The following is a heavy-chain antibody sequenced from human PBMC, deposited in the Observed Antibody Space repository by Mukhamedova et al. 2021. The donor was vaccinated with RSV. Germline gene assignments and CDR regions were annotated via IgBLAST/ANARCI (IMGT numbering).Heavy chain of an antibody. D-gene: IGHD3-3*01. CDR3: VKGGSEVYDFWSGYSRDDYYGMDV. J-gene: IGHJ6*02. Sequence: APGKGLEYVSAISSNGGSTYYADSVKGRFTISRDTSKNTLYLQMSSLRAEDTAVYYCVKGGSEVYDFWSGYSRDDYYGMDVWGQ. V-gene: IGHV3-64D*09. CDR2: ISSNGGST.